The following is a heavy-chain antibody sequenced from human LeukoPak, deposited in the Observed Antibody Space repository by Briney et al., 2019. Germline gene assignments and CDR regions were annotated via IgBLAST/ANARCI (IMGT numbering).Heavy chain of an antibody. CDR3: ARVFDSGSQAYFYYMDV. V-gene: IGHV4-59*01. D-gene: IGHD3-10*01. Sequence: SSETLSLTCTVSGGSISGYYWSWIRQPPGKGLEWIGYIYSSGSTNYNPSLKSRVTMSVDTSKNQFSLKVSSVTAADTAVYYCARVFDSGSQAYFYYMDVWGKGTTVIISS. CDR2: IYSSGST. CDR1: GGSISGYY. J-gene: IGHJ6*03.